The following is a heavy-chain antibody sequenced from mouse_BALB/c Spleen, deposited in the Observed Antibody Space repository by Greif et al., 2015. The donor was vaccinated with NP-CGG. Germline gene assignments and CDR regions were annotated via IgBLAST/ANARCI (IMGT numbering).Heavy chain of an antibody. Sequence: EVKLVESGPGLVKPSQSLSLTCTVTGYSITSDYAWNWIRQFPGNKLEWMGYISYSGSTSHNPSLKSRISITRDTSKNQFFLQLNSVTTEDTATYYCARGLYYFDYWGQGTTLTVSS. CDR2: ISYSGST. CDR1: GYSITSDYA. J-gene: IGHJ2*01. V-gene: IGHV3-2*02. CDR3: ARGLYYFDY.